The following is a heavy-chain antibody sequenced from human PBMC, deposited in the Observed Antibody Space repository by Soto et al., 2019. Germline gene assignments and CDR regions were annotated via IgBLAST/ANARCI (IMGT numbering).Heavy chain of an antibody. V-gene: IGHV3-66*01. CDR2: IYAGGTT. Sequence: GESLKISCAASGFTVSSNYMNWVRQAPGKGLEWVSVIYAGGTTYYADSVKDRFTISRDNSKNTLYLQMNSLRVEDTAVYYCARGQGDYWGQGTLVTVSS. CDR3: ARGQGDY. J-gene: IGHJ4*02. CDR1: GFTVSSNY.